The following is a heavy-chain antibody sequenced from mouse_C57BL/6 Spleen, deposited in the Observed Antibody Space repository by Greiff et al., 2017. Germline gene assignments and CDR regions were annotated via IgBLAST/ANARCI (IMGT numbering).Heavy chain of an antibody. CDR3: TRAMPTYYAMDY. V-gene: IGHV1-15*01. Sequence: QVQLQQSGAELVRPGASVTLSCKASGYTFTDYDMHWVKQTPVHGLEWIGAIDPETGGTAYNQKFKGKAILTADKSSSSAYMELRSLTSEDSAVYYCTRAMPTYYAMDYWGQGTSVTVSS. CDR2: IDPETGGT. D-gene: IGHD6-5*01. J-gene: IGHJ4*01. CDR1: GYTFTDYD.